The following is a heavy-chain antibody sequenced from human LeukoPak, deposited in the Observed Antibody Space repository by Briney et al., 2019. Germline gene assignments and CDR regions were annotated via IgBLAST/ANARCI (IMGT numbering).Heavy chain of an antibody. Sequence: ASVTVSCKASGYSFTAYYIHWVRQAPGQGLEWMGWMNPKNPGTNYAQKFQGRVTMTRDTSISTAYMELSSLTSDDSAVYYCARDPAQSFYTDVWGIRTTVTVSS. CDR2: MNPKNPGT. CDR3: ARDPAQSFYTDV. V-gene: IGHV1-2*02. CDR1: GYSFTAYY. J-gene: IGHJ6*03.